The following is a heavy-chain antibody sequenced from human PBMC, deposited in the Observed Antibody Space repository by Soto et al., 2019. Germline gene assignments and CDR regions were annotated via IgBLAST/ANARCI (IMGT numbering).Heavy chain of an antibody. V-gene: IGHV3-30*18. J-gene: IGHJ5*02. CDR1: GFTFSSYG. CDR2: ISYDGSNK. Sequence: QVQLVESGGGVVQPGRSLRLSCAASGFTFSSYGMHWVRQAPGKGLEWVAVISYDGSNKYYADSVKGRFTISRDNSKNTLYLQMNSLRAEDTAVYYCAKLKLGYCSGGSCRWNWFDPWGQGTLVTVSS. D-gene: IGHD2-15*01. CDR3: AKLKLGYCSGGSCRWNWFDP.